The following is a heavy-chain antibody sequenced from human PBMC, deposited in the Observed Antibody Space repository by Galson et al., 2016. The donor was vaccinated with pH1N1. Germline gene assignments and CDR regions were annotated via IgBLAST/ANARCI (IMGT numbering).Heavy chain of an antibody. V-gene: IGHV3-7*01. CDR2: IKQDGSVK. Sequence: SLRLSCAASGFTFSNYWMNWARQAPGKGLEWVANIKQDGSVKYFVGSVKGRFTISRDNARNSVSLQMNSLRAEDTAVYYCVKALEQWGQGTLVIVSS. CDR1: GFTFSNYW. J-gene: IGHJ1*01. CDR3: VKALEQ.